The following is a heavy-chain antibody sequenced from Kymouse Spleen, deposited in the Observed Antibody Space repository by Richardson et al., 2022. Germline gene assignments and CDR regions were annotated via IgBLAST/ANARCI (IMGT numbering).Heavy chain of an antibody. CDR1: GDSVSSNSAA. Sequence: QVQLQQSGPGLVKPSQTLSLTCAISGDSVSSNSAAWNWIRQSPSRGLEWLGRTYYRSKWYNDYAVSVKSRITINPDTSKNQFSLQLNSVTPEDTAVYYCARRDFTMVRGVIMDYGMDVWGQGTTVTVSS. J-gene: IGHJ6*02. V-gene: IGHV6-1*01. D-gene: IGHD3-10*01. CDR2: TYYRSKWYN. CDR3: ARRDFTMVRGVIMDYGMDV.